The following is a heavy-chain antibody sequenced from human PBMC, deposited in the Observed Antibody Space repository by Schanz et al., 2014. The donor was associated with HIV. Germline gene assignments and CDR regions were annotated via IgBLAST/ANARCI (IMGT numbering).Heavy chain of an antibody. CDR1: GFTFDDYA. V-gene: IGHV3-9*01. CDR2: ISWNSGSI. CDR3: AKDIGRDVGYGLDV. J-gene: IGHJ6*02. Sequence: EVQLVESGGGLVQPGRSLRLSCAVSGFTFDDYAMHWVRQAPGKGPEWVSGISWNSGSIGYADSVKGRFTISRDNAKNSLHLQMNSLRAEDTALYYCAKDIGRDVGYGLDVWGQGTTVTVSS. D-gene: IGHD1-26*01.